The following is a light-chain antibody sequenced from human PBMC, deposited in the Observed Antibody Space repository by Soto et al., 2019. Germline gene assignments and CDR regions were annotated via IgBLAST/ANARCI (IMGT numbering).Light chain of an antibody. Sequence: QSALTQPPSASGSPGQSVTISCTGTSSDVGTYNYVSWYRQYPGKAPKLLIFEVTSRPSGVPDRFSSSKSGNTASLTVSGLQAEDEAHYYCSSYAGSNTWVFGGGTKLTVL. CDR1: SSDVGTYNY. CDR2: EVT. V-gene: IGLV2-8*01. CDR3: SSYAGSNTWV. J-gene: IGLJ3*02.